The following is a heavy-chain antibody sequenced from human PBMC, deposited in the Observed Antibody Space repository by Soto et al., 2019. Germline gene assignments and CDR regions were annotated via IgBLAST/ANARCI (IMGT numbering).Heavy chain of an antibody. CDR1: GFTFSSYA. Sequence: GGSLRLSCAASGFTFSSYAMHWVRQAPGKGLEWVAVISYDGSNKYYADSVKGRFTISRDNSKNTLYLQMNSLRAEDTAVYYCARDGRDGSYPNFDYWGQGTLVTVSS. D-gene: IGHD1-26*01. J-gene: IGHJ4*02. CDR2: ISYDGSNK. V-gene: IGHV3-30-3*01. CDR3: ARDGRDGSYPNFDY.